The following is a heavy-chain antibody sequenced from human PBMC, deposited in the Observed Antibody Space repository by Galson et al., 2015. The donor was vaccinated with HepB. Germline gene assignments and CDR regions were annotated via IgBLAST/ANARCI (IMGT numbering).Heavy chain of an antibody. CDR3: ARGPSYGSGSYYPPPWVYCFDY. CDR2: IIPIFGTA. CDR1: GGTFSSYA. D-gene: IGHD3-10*01. J-gene: IGHJ4*02. V-gene: IGHV1-69*13. Sequence: SVKVSCKASGGTFSSYAISWVRQAPGQGLEWMGGIIPIFGTANYAQKFQGRVTITADESTSTAYMELSSLRSEDTAVYYCARGPSYGSGSYYPPPWVYCFDYWGQGTLVTVSS.